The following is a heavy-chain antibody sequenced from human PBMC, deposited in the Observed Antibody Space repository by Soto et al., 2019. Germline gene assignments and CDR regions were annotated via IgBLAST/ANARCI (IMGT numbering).Heavy chain of an antibody. J-gene: IGHJ4*02. Sequence: GGSLRLSCAASGFTFSGSAMHWVRQASGKGLEWVGRIRSKANSYATAYAASVKGRLTISRDDSKNTAYLQMNSLKTEDTAVYYCTSQLGDYAKRRFDYWGQGTLVTVSS. V-gene: IGHV3-73*01. CDR2: IRSKANSYAT. CDR3: TSQLGDYAKRRFDY. CDR1: GFTFSGSA. D-gene: IGHD4-17*01.